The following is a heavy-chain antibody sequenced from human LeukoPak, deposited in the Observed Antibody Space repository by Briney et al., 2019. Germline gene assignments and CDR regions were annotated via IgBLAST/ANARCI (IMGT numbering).Heavy chain of an antibody. Sequence: GSLRLSCAGSGFTFSFYSMNWIRQPPGKGLEWIGTLYYSGSTYYNPSLKSRVTISVDTSKNHFSLKLSSVTAADTAVYYCARVPTVTFFDYWGQGTLVTVSS. D-gene: IGHD4-17*01. J-gene: IGHJ4*02. CDR2: LYYSGST. CDR1: GFTFSFYS. CDR3: ARVPTVTFFDY. V-gene: IGHV4-38-2*01.